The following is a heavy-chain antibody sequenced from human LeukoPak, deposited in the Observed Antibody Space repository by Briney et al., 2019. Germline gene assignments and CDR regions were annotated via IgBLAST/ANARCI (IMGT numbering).Heavy chain of an antibody. CDR2: IYYSGST. CDR3: ARHVWTSSSSDY. J-gene: IGHJ4*02. CDR1: GGSISTSSYY. D-gene: IGHD6-6*01. Sequence: SETLSLTCTASGGSISTSSYYWGWIRQPPGKGLERIGSIYYSGSTYYSPSLKSRVTISVDTSKNQFSLKLSSVTAADTAMYYCARHVWTSSSSDYWGQGTLVTVSS. V-gene: IGHV4-39*01.